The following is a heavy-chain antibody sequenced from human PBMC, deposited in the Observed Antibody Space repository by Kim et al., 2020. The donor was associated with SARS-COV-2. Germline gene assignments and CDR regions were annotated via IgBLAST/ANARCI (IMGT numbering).Heavy chain of an antibody. CDR1: GYSFTTYC. Sequence: ASVKVSCKASGYSFTTYCIHWVRQAPGQGLEWMGIINPSGGNTDYAQKFQGRVTMTRDTSTSTVYMELSSLRSDDTAIYYCVRDRQSSSWYRVDFWGQGTLVTVSS. J-gene: IGHJ4*02. CDR3: VRDRQSSSWYRVDF. V-gene: IGHV1-46*01. CDR2: INPSGGNT. D-gene: IGHD6-13*01.